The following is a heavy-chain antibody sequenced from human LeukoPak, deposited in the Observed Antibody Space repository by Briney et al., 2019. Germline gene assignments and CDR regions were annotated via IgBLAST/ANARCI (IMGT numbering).Heavy chain of an antibody. V-gene: IGHV3-23*01. CDR3: AKDRHYFGSGSYYIDY. CDR1: GFXFSSYA. J-gene: IGHJ4*02. D-gene: IGHD3-10*01. Sequence: GGSLRLSCAASGFXFSSYAINWVRQAPGKGLEWVSGIRGSGGSTYYADSVKGRFTISRDNSKNTLYLQMNSLRAEDTALYYCAKDRHYFGSGSYYIDYWGQGTLVTVSS. CDR2: IRGSGGST.